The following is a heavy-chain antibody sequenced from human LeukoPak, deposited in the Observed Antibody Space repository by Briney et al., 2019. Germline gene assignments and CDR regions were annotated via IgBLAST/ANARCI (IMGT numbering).Heavy chain of an antibody. CDR2: ISYDGSNT. Sequence: GRSLRLSCASSGFTFSIYGIQGVRHARAKGLEWGAVISYDGSNTYYADSVKGRFTISRDNSKNTLYLQMNSLRAEDTAVYYCAKDRNGYNPDYYFDYWGQGTVVTVCS. CDR1: GFTFSIYG. J-gene: IGHJ4*02. V-gene: IGHV3-30*18. D-gene: IGHD5-24*01. CDR3: AKDRNGYNPDYYFDY.